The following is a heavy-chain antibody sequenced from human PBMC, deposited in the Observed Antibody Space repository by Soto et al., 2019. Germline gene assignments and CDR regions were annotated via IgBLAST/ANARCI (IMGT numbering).Heavy chain of an antibody. J-gene: IGHJ4*02. CDR3: ARVGGGGSGSYFDP. D-gene: IGHD1-26*01. V-gene: IGHV3-74*01. Sequence: VQLVESGGGLVQPGGSLRLSCAASGFTLSYHWIHWVRQAPGKGLVWVSRISSDGSSIVYADSVKGRFTLSRDNAKNTLYLQMNRLRAEDTGVYYCARVGGGGSGSYFDPWGQGTLVTVSS. CDR2: ISSDGSSI. CDR1: GFTLSYHW.